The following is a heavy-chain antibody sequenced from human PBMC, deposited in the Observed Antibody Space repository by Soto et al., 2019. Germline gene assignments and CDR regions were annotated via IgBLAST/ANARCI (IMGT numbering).Heavy chain of an antibody. CDR1: GFTFSSYS. CDR2: ISSSSSYI. J-gene: IGHJ6*02. Sequence: GGSLRLSCAASGFTFSSYSMNWVRQAPGKGLEWVSSISSSSSYIYYADSVKGRFTISRDNAKNSLYLQMNSLRAEDTAVYYCAKSGDDYVWGSYRHRGVNYYYGMDVWGQGTTVTVSS. CDR3: AKSGDDYVWGSYRHRGVNYYYGMDV. D-gene: IGHD3-16*02. V-gene: IGHV3-21*01.